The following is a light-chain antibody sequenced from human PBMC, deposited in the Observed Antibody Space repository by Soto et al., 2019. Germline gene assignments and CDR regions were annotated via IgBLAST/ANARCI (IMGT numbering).Light chain of an antibody. CDR3: SSYTRSNTWV. CDR2: EVS. V-gene: IGLV2-14*01. CDR1: RTDAGGYNY. Sequence: QSALTQPASMSGSPGQSITISCTGTRTDAGGYNYVSWYQQHPAKVPKLLFYEVSNRPSGVSNRFSGSKSGSTASLTISGLQPEDEGDYYCSSYTRSNTWVFGGGTKVTVL. J-gene: IGLJ3*02.